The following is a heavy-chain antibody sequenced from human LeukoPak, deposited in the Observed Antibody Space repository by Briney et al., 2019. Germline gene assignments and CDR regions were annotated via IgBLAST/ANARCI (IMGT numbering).Heavy chain of an antibody. J-gene: IGHJ4*02. V-gene: IGHV3-23*01. CDR1: GFTFSSYA. CDR3: AKGQWLDYYFDY. Sequence: PGGSVRHSCAASGFTFSSYAMSWVRQTPGKGLEWVSAISGSGGSTYYADSVKGRFTISRDNSKNTLYLQMNSLRAEDTAVYYCAKGQWLDYYFDYWGQGTLVTVSS. CDR2: ISGSGGST. D-gene: IGHD5-12*01.